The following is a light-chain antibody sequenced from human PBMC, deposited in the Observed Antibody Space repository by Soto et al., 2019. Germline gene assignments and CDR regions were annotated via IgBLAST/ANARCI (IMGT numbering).Light chain of an antibody. J-gene: IGLJ2*01. Sequence: QPVLTQPASVSGSPGQSITISCTGTSSDVGAFNYVSWYQQHPGKAPRLMIYDVSNRPSGVSNRFSGSKSGNTASLTISGLQAEDEADYYCSSYRHSRTVVFGGGTKVTVL. CDR1: SSDVGAFNY. CDR2: DVS. CDR3: SSYRHSRTVV. V-gene: IGLV2-14*01.